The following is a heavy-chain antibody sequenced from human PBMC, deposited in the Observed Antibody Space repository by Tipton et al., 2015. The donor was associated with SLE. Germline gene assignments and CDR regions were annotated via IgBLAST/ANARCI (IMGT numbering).Heavy chain of an antibody. CDR3: ARQGAPNRFPRAFDI. CDR1: GGSISSYS. V-gene: IGHV4-4*08. J-gene: IGHJ3*02. D-gene: IGHD1-14*01. Sequence: TLSLTCTVSGGSISSYSWSWIRQPPGKGLEWIGYIYTSGSTNYNPSLKSRVTISVDTSKNQFSLKLSSVTAADRAVYYCARQGAPNRFPRAFDIWGQGTMVTVSS. CDR2: IYTSGST.